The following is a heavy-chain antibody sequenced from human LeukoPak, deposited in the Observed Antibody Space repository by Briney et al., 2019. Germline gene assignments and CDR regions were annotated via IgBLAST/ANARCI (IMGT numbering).Heavy chain of an antibody. D-gene: IGHD3-10*01. V-gene: IGHV3-23*01. CDR3: AKDRNSFGSGGSDY. J-gene: IGHJ4*02. CDR2: ISDSRGDT. Sequence: GGSLRLSCAASGFTFSIYAMSWVRQAPGKGLERVSSISDSRGDTNYAASVKGRFTISRDNYKNTLYLQMNSLRADDTAVYYCAKDRNSFGSGGSDYWGQGTLVTVSS. CDR1: GFTFSIYA.